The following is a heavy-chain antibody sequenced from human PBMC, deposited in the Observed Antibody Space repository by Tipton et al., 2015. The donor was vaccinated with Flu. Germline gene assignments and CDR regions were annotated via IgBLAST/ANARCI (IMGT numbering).Heavy chain of an antibody. V-gene: IGHV6-1*01. Sequence: GLVKPSQTLSLTCAISGDSVSSNSAAWNWIRQSPSRGREWLGRTYYRSKWYNDYAVSVKSRITINPDTSKNQFSLQLNSVTPEDTAVYFCARKGGSRPNDAFDIWGQGTMVTVSS. CDR2: TYYRSKWYN. CDR1: GDSVSSNSAA. D-gene: IGHD2-15*01. CDR3: ARKGGSRPNDAFDI. J-gene: IGHJ3*02.